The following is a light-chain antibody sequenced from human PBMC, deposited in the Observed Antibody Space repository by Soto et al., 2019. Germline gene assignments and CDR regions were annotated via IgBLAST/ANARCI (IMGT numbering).Light chain of an antibody. CDR1: QSTTTY. CDR2: EAS. CDR3: QQRSHWPPGVT. Sequence: EVVLTQSPATLSLSPGERATLSCTASQSTTTYLAWYRQKPGQAPRLLSYEASTRATGLPARFSGSGSGTDFPLTISSLEPEDFAVYYCQQRSHWPPGVTVGPGTKVDIK. J-gene: IGKJ3*01. V-gene: IGKV3-11*01.